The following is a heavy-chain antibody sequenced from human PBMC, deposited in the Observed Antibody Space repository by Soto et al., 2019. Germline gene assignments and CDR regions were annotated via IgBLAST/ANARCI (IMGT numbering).Heavy chain of an antibody. CDR1: GGSILNGGHY. CDR3: ARAVEMATMTHDY. J-gene: IGHJ4*02. D-gene: IGHD5-12*01. CDR2: IYYSGIT. Sequence: SETLSLTCTVSGGSILNGGHYWTWIRQHPGKGLEWIGTIYYSGITYYNPSLKSRVTISVDTSKNQFSLKLSSVTAADTAVYYCARAVEMATMTHDYWGQGTLVTVSS. V-gene: IGHV4-39*07.